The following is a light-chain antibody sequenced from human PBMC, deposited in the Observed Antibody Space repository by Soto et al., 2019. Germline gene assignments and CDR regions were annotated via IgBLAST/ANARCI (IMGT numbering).Light chain of an antibody. J-gene: IGKJ1*01. CDR3: QQYNSYSGT. CDR2: KEP. V-gene: IGKV1-5*03. Sequence: DIQMTQSPSTLYASVGVRVTITCRASQSISNWLAWYQQKPGKAPKLLIYKEPSLENGVPSRFSGSGSGTEFILTISTLQPYGLATDYCQQYNSYSGTCDQAPKLEIQ. CDR1: QSISNW.